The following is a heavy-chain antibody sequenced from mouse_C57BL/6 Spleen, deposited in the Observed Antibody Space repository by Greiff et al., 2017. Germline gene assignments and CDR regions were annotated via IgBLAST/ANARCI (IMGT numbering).Heavy chain of an antibody. CDR3: ASGNYYCSSQYYFDY. Sequence: VQLQQSGAELVRPGTSVKVSCKASGYAFTNYLIEWVKQRPGQGLEWIGVINPGSGGTNYNDKFTGKATLTADKSSSPAYMQRRSRTSEDSAVYFCASGNYYCSSQYYFDYWGQGTTLTVSS. J-gene: IGHJ2*01. CDR2: INPGSGGT. CDR1: GYAFTNYL. V-gene: IGHV1-54*01. D-gene: IGHD1-1*01.